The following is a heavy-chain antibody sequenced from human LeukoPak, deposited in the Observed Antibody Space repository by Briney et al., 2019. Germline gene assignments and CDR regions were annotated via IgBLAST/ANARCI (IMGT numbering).Heavy chain of an antibody. CDR2: INHSGST. J-gene: IGHJ4*02. Sequence: SETLSLTCAVYGGSFSGYYWSWIRQPPGKGLEWIGEINHSGSTNYNPSLKSRVTISVDTSKNQFSLKLSSVTAADTAVYYCARETDSSSWYRSYYFDYWGQGTLVTVSS. CDR1: GGSFSGYY. V-gene: IGHV4-34*01. D-gene: IGHD6-13*01. CDR3: ARETDSSSWYRSYYFDY.